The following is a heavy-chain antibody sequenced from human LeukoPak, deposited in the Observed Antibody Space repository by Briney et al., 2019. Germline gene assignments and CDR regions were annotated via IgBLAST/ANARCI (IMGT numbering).Heavy chain of an antibody. D-gene: IGHD3-22*01. CDR2: IYYSGST. CDR3: ATEYSSSPHY. V-gene: IGHV4-39*07. Sequence: SETLSLTCAVYGGSFSSSSYYWGWIRQPPGKGLEWIGSIYYSGSTYYNPSLKSRVTISVDTSKNQFSLKLNSVTAADTAVYYCATEYSSSPHYWGQGALVTVSS. J-gene: IGHJ4*02. CDR1: GGSFSSSSYY.